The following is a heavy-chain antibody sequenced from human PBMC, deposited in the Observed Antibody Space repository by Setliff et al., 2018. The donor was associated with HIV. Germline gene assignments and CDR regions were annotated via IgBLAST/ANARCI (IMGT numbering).Heavy chain of an antibody. D-gene: IGHD2-15*01. J-gene: IGHJ5*02. CDR2: IIPMYGVS. V-gene: IGHV1-69*05. Sequence: SVKVSCKASGGTFSRYVISWVRQATGQGPEWMGGIIPMYGVSNYAQKFPGRVTITTDESTSTAYMELNSLRSEDTDVYYCALPDCGGGNCWSSASLPPAGWFDPWGQGTLVTVSS. CDR1: GGTFSRYV. CDR3: ALPDCGGGNCWSSASLPPAGWFDP.